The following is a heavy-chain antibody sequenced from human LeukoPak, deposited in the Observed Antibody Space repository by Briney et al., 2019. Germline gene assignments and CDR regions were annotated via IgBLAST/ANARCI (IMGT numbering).Heavy chain of an antibody. CDR1: GGTFSSYA. D-gene: IGHD2-15*01. V-gene: IGHV1-69*06. CDR2: IIPIFGTA. Sequence: SVKVSCKASGGTFSSYAISWVRQAPGQGLEWMGGIIPIFGTANFAQKFQGRVTITADKSTSTAYMELSSLRSGDTAVYYCASDTSGYCSGGSCYYRWGQGTLVTVSS. J-gene: IGHJ4*02. CDR3: ASDTSGYCSGGSCYYR.